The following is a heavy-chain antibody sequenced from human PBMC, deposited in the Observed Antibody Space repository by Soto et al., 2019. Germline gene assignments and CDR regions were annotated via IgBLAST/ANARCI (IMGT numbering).Heavy chain of an antibody. Sequence: QITLKESGPTLVRPTQTLTLTCTFSGFSLSTSGLGVGWIRQPPGKALEWLALIYWNDDKRYSPSLKARLTITKDTSKNQVVLTMTHMDPVDTATYYCAHRPSRWYLFDYWGQGTLVTVSS. CDR2: IYWNDDK. D-gene: IGHD6-19*01. V-gene: IGHV2-5*01. J-gene: IGHJ4*02. CDR1: GFSLSTSGLG. CDR3: AHRPSRWYLFDY.